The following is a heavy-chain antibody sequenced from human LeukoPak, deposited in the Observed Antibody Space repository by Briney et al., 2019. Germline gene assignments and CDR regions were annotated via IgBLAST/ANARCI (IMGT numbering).Heavy chain of an antibody. CDR3: AKGSTTFDY. J-gene: IGHJ4*02. CDR1: GFTFSNYG. CDR2: IWSDGGNK. V-gene: IGHV3-33*06. D-gene: IGHD2/OR15-2a*01. Sequence: GGSLRLSCVASGFTFSNYGMHWVRQAPGKGLEWVAVIWSDGGNKFYRDSVKGQFTISRDNSKNTLYLQMNSLSAEDTAVYYCAKGSTTFDYWGQGTLVTVSS.